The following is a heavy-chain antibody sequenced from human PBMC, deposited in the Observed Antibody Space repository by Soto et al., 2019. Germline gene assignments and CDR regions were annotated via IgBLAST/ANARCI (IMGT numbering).Heavy chain of an antibody. Sequence: GSLRLSCAASGFTFSSYAMSWVRQAPGKGLEWVSAISGSGGSTYYADSVKGRFTISRDNSKNTLYLQMNSLRAEDTAVYYCAKARTLVRGEMGTNDYWGQGTLVTVSS. J-gene: IGHJ4*02. CDR1: GFTFSSYA. D-gene: IGHD3-10*01. CDR3: AKARTLVRGEMGTNDY. V-gene: IGHV3-23*01. CDR2: ISGSGGST.